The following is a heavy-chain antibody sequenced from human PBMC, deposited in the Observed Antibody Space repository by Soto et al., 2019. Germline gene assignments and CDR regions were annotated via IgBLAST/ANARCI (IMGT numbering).Heavy chain of an antibody. CDR1: GGSISSYY. Sequence: SETLSLTCIVPGGSISSYYWSWIRQPPGKGLEWIGYIYYSGSTNYNPSLKSRVTISVDTSKNQFSLKLSSVTAADTAVYYCASGEGYYYDSSGYQPLDYWGQGTLVTVS. J-gene: IGHJ4*02. V-gene: IGHV4-59*01. D-gene: IGHD3-22*01. CDR3: ASGEGYYYDSSGYQPLDY. CDR2: IYYSGST.